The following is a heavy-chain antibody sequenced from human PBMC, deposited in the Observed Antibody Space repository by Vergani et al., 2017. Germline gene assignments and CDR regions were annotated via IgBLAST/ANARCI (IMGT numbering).Heavy chain of an antibody. CDR3: ARSQGDYWYFDL. V-gene: IGHV4-38-2*01. CDR2: IYHSGST. D-gene: IGHD2-21*01. J-gene: IGHJ2*01. CDR1: GYSIRNGYY. Sequence: QVQLQESGPGLVEPSETLSLTCAVSGYSIRNGYYWGWIRQPPGKGLEWIGSIYHSGSTHYNPSLKSRVTISVDTSKNDFSLKVTSVTAAYTAVYYCARSQGDYWYFDLWGPGSLVTVSS.